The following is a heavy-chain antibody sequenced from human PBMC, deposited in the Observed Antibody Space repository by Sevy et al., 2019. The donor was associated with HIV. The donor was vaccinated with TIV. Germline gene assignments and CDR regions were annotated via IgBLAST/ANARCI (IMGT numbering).Heavy chain of an antibody. V-gene: IGHV3-66*01. CDR1: EFSVTDNY. CDR3: ARDRYYDASGYYYYYYGLDV. CDR2: IYSGGST. D-gene: IGHD3-22*01. J-gene: IGHJ6*02. Sequence: GGSLRLSCAASEFSVTDNYMSWVRQAPGKGLERVSTIYSGGSTLYADSVKGRFTISRDNSKNTLYLHMNSLRAEDTAVYYCARDRYYDASGYYYYYYGLDVWGQGTTVTVSS.